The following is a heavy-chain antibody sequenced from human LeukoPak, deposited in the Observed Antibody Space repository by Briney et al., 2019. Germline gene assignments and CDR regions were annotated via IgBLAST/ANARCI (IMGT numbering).Heavy chain of an antibody. CDR2: ISSSSSSI. Sequence: GGSLRLSCAASGFAFSSYSMNWVRQAPGKGLEWVSYISSSSSSIYYADSVKGRFTISRDNAKSSLYLQMNSLRADDTAVYFCARVPRGSYYDYWGQGTLVTVSS. CDR1: GFAFSSYS. J-gene: IGHJ4*02. V-gene: IGHV3-21*05. D-gene: IGHD1-26*01. CDR3: ARVPRGSYYDY.